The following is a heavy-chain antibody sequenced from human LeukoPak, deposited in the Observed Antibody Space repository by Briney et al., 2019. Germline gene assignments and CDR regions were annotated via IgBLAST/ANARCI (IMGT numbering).Heavy chain of an antibody. CDR3: ARDSRIYDFWSGYSY. CDR2: ISAYNGNT. V-gene: IGHV1-18*01. CDR1: GYTFTSYG. Sequence: ASVKVSCKAPGYTFTSYGISWVRQAPGQGLEWMGWISAYNGNTNYAQKLQGRVTMTTDTSTSTAYMELRSLRSDDTAVYYCARDSRIYDFWSGYSYWGQGTLVTVSS. D-gene: IGHD3-3*01. J-gene: IGHJ4*02.